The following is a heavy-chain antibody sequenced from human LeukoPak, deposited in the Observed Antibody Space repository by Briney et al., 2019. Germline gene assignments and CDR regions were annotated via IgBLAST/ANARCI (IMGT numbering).Heavy chain of an antibody. D-gene: IGHD4-17*01. CDR1: GFTFSAFG. J-gene: IGHJ4*02. V-gene: IGHV3-30*02. CDR3: AKSPYGDYGFPGKY. Sequence: GGSLRLSCAASGFTFSAFGMHWVRQAPGKGLEWVTFIPYDGSDKYYADSVKGRFTISRDNSKNTLYLQMNSLRAEDTAVYYCAKSPYGDYGFPGKYWGQGTLVTVSS. CDR2: IPYDGSDK.